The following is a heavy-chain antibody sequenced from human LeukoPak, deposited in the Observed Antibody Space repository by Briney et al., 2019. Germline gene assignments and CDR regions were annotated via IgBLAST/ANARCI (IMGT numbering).Heavy chain of an antibody. CDR3: ARDRGYSYAFDY. Sequence: SETLSLTCTVSGGSISSYYWSWIRQPAGKGLQWIGRIYTSGSTNYNPSLKSRVTISIDTSKNQFSLKLNSVTAADTAVYYCARDRGYSYAFDYWGQGTLLTVSS. J-gene: IGHJ4*02. D-gene: IGHD5-18*01. CDR1: GGSISSYY. V-gene: IGHV4-4*07. CDR2: IYTSGST.